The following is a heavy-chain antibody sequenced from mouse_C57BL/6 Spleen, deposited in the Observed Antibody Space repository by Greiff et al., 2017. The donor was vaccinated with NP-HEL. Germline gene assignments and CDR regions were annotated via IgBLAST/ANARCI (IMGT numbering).Heavy chain of an antibody. CDR3: ARDTTVGEGVYAMDY. CDR1: GFTFSSYA. Sequence: DVQLQESGGGLVKPGGSLKLSCAASGFTFSSYAMSWVRQTPEKRLEWVATFSDGGSYTYSPDNVKGRFTISRDNAKNNLYLQMSHLKSEDTAMYYCARDTTVGEGVYAMDYWGQGTSVTVSS. CDR2: FSDGGSYT. D-gene: IGHD1-1*01. V-gene: IGHV5-4*01. J-gene: IGHJ4*01.